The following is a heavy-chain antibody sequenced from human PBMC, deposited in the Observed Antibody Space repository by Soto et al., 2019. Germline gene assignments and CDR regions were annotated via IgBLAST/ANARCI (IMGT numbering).Heavy chain of an antibody. V-gene: IGHV1-69*02. CDR1: GGTFSSYT. Sequence: QVQLVQSGAEVKKPGSSVKVSCKASGGTFSSYTISWVRQAPGQGLEWMGRIIPILGIANYAQKFQGRVTITADKSTRTAYMELSSLRSEDTAVYYCASSAEGLGELWSNWFDPWGQGTLVTVSS. J-gene: IGHJ5*02. D-gene: IGHD3-10*01. CDR2: IIPILGIA. CDR3: ASSAEGLGELWSNWFDP.